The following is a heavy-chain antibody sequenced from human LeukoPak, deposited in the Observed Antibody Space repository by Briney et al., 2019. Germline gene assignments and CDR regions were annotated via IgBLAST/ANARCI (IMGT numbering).Heavy chain of an antibody. Sequence: GESLKPYLMGSGYNFTSHWIGWVRQMPGKGLEWMGIIYPGDSRTRYSPSFQGQVTVSVDKSISTAYLQWSSLKASDTAMYYCARHSVSRTSPSHAFNIWGQGPLARVSS. V-gene: IGHV5-51*01. J-gene: IGHJ3*02. CDR2: IYPGDSRT. CDR3: ARHSVSRTSPSHAFNI. CDR1: GYNFTSHW. D-gene: IGHD3-16*01.